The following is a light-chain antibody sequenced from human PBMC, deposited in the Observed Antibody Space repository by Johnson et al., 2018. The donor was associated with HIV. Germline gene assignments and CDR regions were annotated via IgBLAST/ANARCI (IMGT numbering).Light chain of an antibody. Sequence: HSVLTQPPSVSAAPRQKVTISCSGSSSNIGKNYVSWYRHLPGTPPKLLIFKNNERPSGIPDRFSGSKSGTSATLAITGLQTGDEADYYCETWDSSLSGVFGTGTTVTVL. CDR2: KNN. V-gene: IGLV1-51*02. CDR3: ETWDSSLSGV. CDR1: SSNIGKNY. J-gene: IGLJ1*01.